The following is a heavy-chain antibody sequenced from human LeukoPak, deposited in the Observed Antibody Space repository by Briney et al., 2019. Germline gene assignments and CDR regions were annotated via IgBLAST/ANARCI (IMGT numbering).Heavy chain of an antibody. CDR1: GFTFSSYW. CDR3: ARGVSGTGPDI. V-gene: IGHV3-74*01. CDR2: IKTDGSST. J-gene: IGHJ3*02. D-gene: IGHD5/OR15-5a*01. Sequence: PGGSLRLSCAASGFTFSSYWMHWVRQAPGKGLVWVSRIKTDGSSTDYADSVKGRFNISRDNAKNTMYLQMNSLRAEDTAVYYCARGVSGTGPDIWGLGTMVTVSS.